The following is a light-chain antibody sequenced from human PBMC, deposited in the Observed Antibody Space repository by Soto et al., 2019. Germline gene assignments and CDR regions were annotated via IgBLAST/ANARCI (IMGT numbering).Light chain of an antibody. Sequence: VIWMTQSPALLSASTGDRVTISCRISQGISSYLAWYQQKPGQAPELLIYAASTLHSGVPSRFSGSGSGTDFTLTISCLQSEDFATYYCQQYYNCLYTFGQGTKLEIK. CDR2: AAS. CDR3: QQYYNCLYT. V-gene: IGKV1D-8*01. J-gene: IGKJ2*01. CDR1: QGISSY.